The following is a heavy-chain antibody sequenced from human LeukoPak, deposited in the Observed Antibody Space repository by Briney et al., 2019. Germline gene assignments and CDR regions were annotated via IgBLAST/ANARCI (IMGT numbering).Heavy chain of an antibody. Sequence: ASVKVSCKASGYTFSDYYMHWVRQAPGQGLEWIGIINPSGDNTWYAQKFQGRVTMTRDMATSTDYLEVSSLRSEDTAVYYCARDNSLRDTAWWFDPWGQGTLVTVSS. D-gene: IGHD5-24*01. CDR1: GYTFSDYY. J-gene: IGHJ5*02. V-gene: IGHV1-46*01. CDR3: ARDNSLRDTAWWFDP. CDR2: INPSGDNT.